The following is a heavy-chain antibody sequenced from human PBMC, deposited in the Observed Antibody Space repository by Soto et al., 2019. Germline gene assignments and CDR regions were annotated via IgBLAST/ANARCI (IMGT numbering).Heavy chain of an antibody. CDR1: GFTFSSYG. CDR3: AYSTTVTTSAWFDP. CDR2: ISYDGSNK. D-gene: IGHD4-17*01. V-gene: IGHV3-30*03. J-gene: IGHJ5*02. Sequence: QVQLVESGGGVVQPGRSLRLSCAASGFTFSSYGMHWVRQAPGKGLEWVAVISYDGSNKYYADSVKGRFTISRDKSKNTLYLQMNRLRAEDKAVYYCAYSTTVTTSAWFDPWGQGTLVTVSS.